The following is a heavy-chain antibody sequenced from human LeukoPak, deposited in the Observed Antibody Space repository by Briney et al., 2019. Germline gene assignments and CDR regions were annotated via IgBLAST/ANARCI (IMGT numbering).Heavy chain of an antibody. D-gene: IGHD3-16*01. CDR1: EFTFNSYW. CDR3: AREYLGAFDI. J-gene: IGHJ3*02. V-gene: IGHV3-7*01. CDR2: IKQDGSEK. Sequence: GGSLRLSCAASEFTFNSYWMSWVRQAPGKGLEWVANIKQDGSEKYYVDSVKGRFTISRDNAKNSLYLQMNSLRAEDTALYYCAREYLGAFDIWGQGTMVTVSS.